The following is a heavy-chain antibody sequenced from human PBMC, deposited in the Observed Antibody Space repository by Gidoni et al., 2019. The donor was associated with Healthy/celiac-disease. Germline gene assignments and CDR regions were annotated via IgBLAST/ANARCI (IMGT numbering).Heavy chain of an antibody. J-gene: IGHJ4*02. CDR1: GSTFSSYW. V-gene: IGHV3-7*01. CDR3: ARDSEGGTPDY. CDR2: IKQDGSEK. D-gene: IGHD2-15*01. Sequence: EVQLVESGGGLVQPGGSLRLSCAASGSTFSSYWMSWVRQAPGKGLEWVANIKQDGSEKYYVDAVKGRFTISRDNAKNSLYLQMNSLRAEDTAVYYCARDSEGGTPDYWGQGTLVTVSS.